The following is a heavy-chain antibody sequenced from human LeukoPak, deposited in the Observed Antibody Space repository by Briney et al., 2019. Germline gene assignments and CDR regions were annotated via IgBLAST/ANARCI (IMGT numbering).Heavy chain of an antibody. V-gene: IGHV3-21*01. Sequence: PGGSLRLSCAASGFTFSSYSMNWIRQAPGKGLEWVSSISSSTSYIYYADSVKRRFTISKDNPKNSLYLQMNRLRAEDTAVYSCARAGGSTVSHSDYWGQGTLVTVSS. CDR2: ISSSTSYI. J-gene: IGHJ4*02. CDR1: GFTFSSYS. D-gene: IGHD4-17*01. CDR3: ARAGGSTVSHSDY.